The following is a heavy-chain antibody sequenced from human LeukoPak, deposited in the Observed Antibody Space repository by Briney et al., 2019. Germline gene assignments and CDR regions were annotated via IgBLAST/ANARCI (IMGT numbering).Heavy chain of an antibody. CDR1: GYTFTNYD. J-gene: IGHJ4*02. V-gene: IGHV1-69*06. CDR2: IIPIFGTA. CDR3: ARGAIYCSGGSCYPGRLYYFDY. D-gene: IGHD2-15*01. Sequence: ASVKVSCKASGYTFTNYDISWVRQAPGQGLEWMGGIIPIFGTANYAQKFQGRVTITADKSTSTAYMELSSLRSEDTAVYYCARGAIYCSGGSCYPGRLYYFDYWGQGTLVTVSS.